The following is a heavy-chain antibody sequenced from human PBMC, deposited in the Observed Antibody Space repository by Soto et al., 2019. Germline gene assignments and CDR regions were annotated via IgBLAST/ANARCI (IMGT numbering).Heavy chain of an antibody. V-gene: IGHV1-69*06. CDR2: IIPIFGTA. D-gene: IGHD2-2*01. J-gene: IGHJ6*02. Sequence: VKVSCKASGGTFSSYAISWVRQAPGQGLEWMGGIIPIFGTANYAQKFQGRVTITADKSTSTAYMELSSLRSEDTAVYYCARDGRTDIVVVPAWGMDVWGQGTTVTVSS. CDR3: ARDGRTDIVVVPAWGMDV. CDR1: GGTFSSYA.